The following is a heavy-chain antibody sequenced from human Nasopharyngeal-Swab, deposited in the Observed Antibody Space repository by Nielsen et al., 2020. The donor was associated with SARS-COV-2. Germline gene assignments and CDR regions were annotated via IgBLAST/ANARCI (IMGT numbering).Heavy chain of an antibody. CDR2: ISSSSSTI. D-gene: IGHD3-3*01. J-gene: IGHJ5*02. Sequence: GESLKISCAASGFTFSSYSMNWVRQAPGKGLEWVSYISSSSSTIYYADSVKGRFTISRDNAKNSLYLQMNSLRAEDTAVYYCARGRPYYDFWSGYYQDWFDPWGQGTLVTVSS. CDR1: GFTFSSYS. CDR3: ARGRPYYDFWSGYYQDWFDP. V-gene: IGHV3-48*04.